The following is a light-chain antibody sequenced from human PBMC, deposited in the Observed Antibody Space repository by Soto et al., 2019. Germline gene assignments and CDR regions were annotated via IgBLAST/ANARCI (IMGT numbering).Light chain of an antibody. CDR1: SSDVGGYNY. CDR3: SSYAGSNHNWV. V-gene: IGLV2-8*01. CDR2: EVS. Sequence: QSALTQPPSASGSPGQSVTISCTGTSSDVGGYNYVSWYQQHPGKALKLMIYEVSKRPSGVPDRFSGSKSGNTASLTVSGLQAEDEADYYCSSYAGSNHNWVFGGGTKLTVL. J-gene: IGLJ3*02.